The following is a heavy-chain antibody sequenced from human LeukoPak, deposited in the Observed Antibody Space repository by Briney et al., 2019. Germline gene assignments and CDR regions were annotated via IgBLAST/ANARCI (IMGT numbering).Heavy chain of an antibody. J-gene: IGHJ6*02. D-gene: IGHD4-17*01. CDR2: ISYDGSSE. V-gene: IGHV3-30*18. CDR3: AKELYNYGDYGAEGLDV. CDR1: GLTFSSHW. Sequence: GGSLRLSCAASGLTFSSHWMHWVRQAPGKGLEWVALISYDGSSEYYAGSVKGRFTISRDNSKITVYLQMNSLKAEDTAVYYCAKELYNYGDYGAEGLDVGGQGTTVTVS.